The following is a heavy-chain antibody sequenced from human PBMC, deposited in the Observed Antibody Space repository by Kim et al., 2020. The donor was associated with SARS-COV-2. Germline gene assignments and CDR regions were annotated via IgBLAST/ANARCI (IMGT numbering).Heavy chain of an antibody. Sequence: GGSLRLSCAASGFTFSSYGMHWVRQAPGKGLEWVAVIWYDGSNKYYADSVKGRFTISRDNSKNTLYLQMNSLRAEATAVYYCARDSRTGYSSSWYGAFDIWGQGTMVTVSS. J-gene: IGHJ3*02. CDR2: IWYDGSNK. V-gene: IGHV3-33*01. CDR3: ARDSRTGYSSSWYGAFDI. D-gene: IGHD6-13*01. CDR1: GFTFSSYG.